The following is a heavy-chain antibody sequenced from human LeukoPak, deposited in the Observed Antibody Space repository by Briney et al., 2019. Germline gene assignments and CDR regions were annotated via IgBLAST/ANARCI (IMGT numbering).Heavy chain of an antibody. CDR2: IISSSSYI. Sequence: GGSLRLSCAASGFTFSSYSMNWVRHAPGKGLEGVSSIISSSSYIYYAVSVKGRLTISRDNAKNSLYLQMNSLRAEDTAVYYCARHSSWWGQGTLVTVSS. CDR1: GFTFSSYS. J-gene: IGHJ4*02. CDR3: ARHSSW. V-gene: IGHV3-21*01. D-gene: IGHD2-2*01.